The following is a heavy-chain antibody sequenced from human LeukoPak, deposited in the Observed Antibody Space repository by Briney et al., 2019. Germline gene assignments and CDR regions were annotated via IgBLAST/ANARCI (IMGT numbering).Heavy chain of an antibody. V-gene: IGHV4-31*02. J-gene: IGHJ4*02. D-gene: IGHD3-16*01. CDR3: AREGGKDFDY. CDR2: IYYSGST. CDR1: GGSISSGGYY. Sequence: PSQTLSFTWTVAGGSISSGGYYWRWIRQHPGKGLEWIGYIYYSGSTYYNPSLKSRVTISVDTSKNQFSLKLSSVTAADTAVYYCAREGGKDFDYWGQGTLVTVSS.